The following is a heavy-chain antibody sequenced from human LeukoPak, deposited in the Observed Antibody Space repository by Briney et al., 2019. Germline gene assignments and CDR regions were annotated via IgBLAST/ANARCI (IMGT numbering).Heavy chain of an antibody. CDR2: MNPNSGNT. J-gene: IGHJ5*02. CDR1: GYTFTSYD. D-gene: IGHD6-19*01. Sequence: AASVKVSCKASGYTFTSYDINWVRQATGQGLEWMGWMNPNSGNTGYAQKFQGRVTMTRNTSISTAYMELSSLRSEDTAVYYCARGEELWVRSGWYPKGNWFDPWGQGTLVTVSS. CDR3: ARGEELWVRSGWYPKGNWFDP. V-gene: IGHV1-8*01.